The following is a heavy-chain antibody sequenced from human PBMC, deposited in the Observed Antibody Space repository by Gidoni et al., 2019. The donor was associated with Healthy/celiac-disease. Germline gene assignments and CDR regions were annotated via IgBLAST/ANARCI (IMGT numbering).Heavy chain of an antibody. CDR2: INWNSGNI. J-gene: IGHJ4*02. CDR1: GFSFDDYA. V-gene: IGHV3-9*01. Sequence: EVQLVESGGGLVHPGRSLRLSCAASGFSFDDYAMHWVRQAPGKGLEWVSGINWNSGNIGYADSVKGRFTVSRDNAKNSLYLQMNSLRVEDTAFYYCVKGWELGGGFDFWGQGTLVTVSS. CDR3: VKGWELGGGFDF. D-gene: IGHD1-26*01.